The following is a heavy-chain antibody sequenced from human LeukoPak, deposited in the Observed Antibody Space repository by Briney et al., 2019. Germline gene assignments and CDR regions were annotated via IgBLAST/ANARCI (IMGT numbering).Heavy chain of an antibody. J-gene: IGHJ4*02. Sequence: ASVKVSCKASGGTFSSYAISWVRQAPGQGREWMGRIIPIFGTANYAQKFQGRVTITTDESTSTAYMELSRLRSEDTAVYYCARPKSLGATGNYFDYWGQGTLVTVSS. CDR2: IIPIFGTA. CDR1: GGTFSSYA. CDR3: ARPKSLGATGNYFDY. V-gene: IGHV1-69*05. D-gene: IGHD1-26*01.